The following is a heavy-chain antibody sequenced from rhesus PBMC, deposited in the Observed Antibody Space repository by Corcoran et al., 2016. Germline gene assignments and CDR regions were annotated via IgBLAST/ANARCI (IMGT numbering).Heavy chain of an antibody. CDR2: SSGSGRST. Sequence: QLQLLESGPGLVKPSETLSLTCAVSGVSISSASWRWIRQPPGKGRGWFGRSSGSGRSTDYNPSLKSRVTISTDTSKNQFSLKLSSVTAADTAVYYCARGWLAAGPRLDVWGRGVLVTVSS. CDR1: GVSISSAS. D-gene: IGHD6-13*01. V-gene: IGHV4-173*01. J-gene: IGHJ5-2*02. CDR3: ARGWLAAGPRLDV.